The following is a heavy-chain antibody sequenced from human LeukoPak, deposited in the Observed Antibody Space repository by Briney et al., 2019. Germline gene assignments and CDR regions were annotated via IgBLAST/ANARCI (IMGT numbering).Heavy chain of an antibody. CDR3: ATRGAPGYYYGMDV. J-gene: IGHJ6*02. D-gene: IGHD1-26*01. CDR2: MSSGGTT. V-gene: IGHV3-66*01. CDR1: GFTVGSNY. Sequence: GGSLRLSCAASGFTVGSNYMSWVSQAPGKGLEWVSIMSSGGTTSYADSVKGRFTISRDNSRNTLYLQMNSLRAEDTAVYYCATRGAPGYYYGMDVWGQGTMVTVSS.